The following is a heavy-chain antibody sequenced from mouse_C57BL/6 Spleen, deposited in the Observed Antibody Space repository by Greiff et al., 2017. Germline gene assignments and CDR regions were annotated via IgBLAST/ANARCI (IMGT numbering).Heavy chain of an antibody. V-gene: IGHV1-82*01. Sequence: QVQLQQSGPELVKPGASVKISCKASGYAFSSSWMNWVKQRPGKGLEWIGRIDPGDGDTNYNGKFKGKATLTADKSSSTAYMQLSSLTSEDSAVYFCARLGDYGYFDYWGQGTTLTVSS. CDR1: GYAFSSSW. J-gene: IGHJ2*01. D-gene: IGHD2-4*01. CDR2: IDPGDGDT. CDR3: ARLGDYGYFDY.